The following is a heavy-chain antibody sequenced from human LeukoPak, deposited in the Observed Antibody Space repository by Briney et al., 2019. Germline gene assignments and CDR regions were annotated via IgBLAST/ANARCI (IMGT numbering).Heavy chain of an antibody. Sequence: SETLSLTCAVYGGSFSGYYWSWIRQPPGKGLEWIGEINHSGSTNYNPSLKSRVTISVDTSKNQFSLRLSSVTAADTAVYYCARRGGFGIPTWGQGTLVTVSS. V-gene: IGHV4-34*01. CDR2: INHSGST. CDR3: ARRGGFGIPT. J-gene: IGHJ5*02. D-gene: IGHD2-21*01. CDR1: GGSFSGYY.